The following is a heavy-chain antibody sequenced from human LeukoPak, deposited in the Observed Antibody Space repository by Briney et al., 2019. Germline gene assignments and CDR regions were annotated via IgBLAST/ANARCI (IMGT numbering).Heavy chain of an antibody. V-gene: IGHV4-4*07. CDR3: ARVIVGIAVAPQSGLTTYYYYMDV. CDR2: IYTSGST. J-gene: IGHJ6*03. Sequence: SETLSLTCTVSGGSISSYYWSWIRQPPGKGLEWIGRIYTSGSTNYNPSLKSRVTMSVDTSKNQFSLKLSSVTAADTAVYYCARVIVGIAVAPQSGLTTYYYYMDVWGKGTTVTISS. D-gene: IGHD6-19*01. CDR1: GGSISSYY.